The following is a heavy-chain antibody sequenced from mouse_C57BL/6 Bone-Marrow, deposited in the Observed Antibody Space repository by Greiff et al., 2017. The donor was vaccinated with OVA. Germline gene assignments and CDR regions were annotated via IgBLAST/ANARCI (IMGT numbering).Heavy chain of an antibody. CDR2: ISDGGSYT. J-gene: IGHJ1*03. CDR3: AREHTKGYFDV. V-gene: IGHV5-4*01. D-gene: IGHD3-1*01. Sequence: EVKVEESGGGLVKPGGSLKLSCAASGFTFSSYAMSWVRQTPEKRLEWVATISDGGSYTYYPDNVKGRFTISRDNAKNNLYLQMSHLKSEDTAMYYCAREHTKGYFDVWGTGTTVTVSS. CDR1: GFTFSSYA.